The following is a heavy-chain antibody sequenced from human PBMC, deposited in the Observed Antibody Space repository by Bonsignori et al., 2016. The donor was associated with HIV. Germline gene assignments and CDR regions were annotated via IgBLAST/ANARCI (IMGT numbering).Heavy chain of an antibody. D-gene: IGHD3-10*01. CDR1: GGSFSGYY. J-gene: IGHJ4*02. Sequence: SETLSLTCAVYGGSFSGYYWSWIRQPPGKGLEWIGEINHSGSTNYNPSLKSRVTISVDTSKNQFSLKLSSVTAADTAVYSCARVLYYGSGSYDIRYYFDYWGQGTLVTVSS. CDR2: INHSGST. CDR3: ARVLYYGSGSYDIRYYFDY. V-gene: IGHV4-34*01.